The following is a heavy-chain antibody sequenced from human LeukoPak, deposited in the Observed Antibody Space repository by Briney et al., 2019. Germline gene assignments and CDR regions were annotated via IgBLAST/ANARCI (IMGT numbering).Heavy chain of an antibody. J-gene: IGHJ6*03. CDR2: IDPNSGGT. CDR3: ARGVWSGYNYYYYMDV. CDR1: RYTFTGYY. D-gene: IGHD3-3*01. V-gene: IGHV1-2*02. Sequence: ASVKVSCKASRYTFTGYYMHWVRQAPGQGLERMGWIDPNSGGTNYAQKFQGRVTMTRDTTISTAYMELSSLRSDDTAEYYCARGVWSGYNYYYYMDVWGKGTTVTVSS.